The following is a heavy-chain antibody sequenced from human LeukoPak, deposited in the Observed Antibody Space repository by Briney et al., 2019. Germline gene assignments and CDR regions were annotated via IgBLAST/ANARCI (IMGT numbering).Heavy chain of an antibody. J-gene: IGHJ4*02. D-gene: IGHD3-16*01. V-gene: IGHV4-39*07. CDR3: ASGGGSYFDY. CDR1: GGSISSGGYY. Sequence: KPSETLSLTCTVSGGSISSGGYYWSWIRQPPGKGLEWIGEINHSGSTNYNPSLKSRVTISVDTSKNQFSLKLSSVTAADTAVYYCASGGGSYFDYWGQGTLVTVSS. CDR2: INHSGST.